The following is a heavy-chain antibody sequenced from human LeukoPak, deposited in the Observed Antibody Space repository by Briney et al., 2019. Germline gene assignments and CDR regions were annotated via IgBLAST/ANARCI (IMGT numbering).Heavy chain of an antibody. Sequence: ASLKASCKPSRYTFTRYYMHWVPQPAGQPLQWMGIINPTGGRRSYAEKFQGGVTMTRDTSTSTVYMELSSLRSEDTAVYYCARDRDDYGDYGRDYYYYMDVWGKGTTVTVSS. V-gene: IGHV1-46*01. CDR2: INPTGGRR. J-gene: IGHJ6*03. CDR3: ARDRDDYGDYGRDYYYYMDV. D-gene: IGHD4-17*01. CDR1: RYTFTRYY.